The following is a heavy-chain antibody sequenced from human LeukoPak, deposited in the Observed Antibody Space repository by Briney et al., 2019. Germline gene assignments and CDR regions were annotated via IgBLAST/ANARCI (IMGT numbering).Heavy chain of an antibody. CDR2: IYYSGST. CDR3: ARVWATTYYDFWSGYYTFDY. D-gene: IGHD3-3*01. V-gene: IGHV4-59*01. CDR1: GGSISSYY. J-gene: IGHJ4*02. Sequence: KPSETLSLTCTVSGGSISSYYWSWIRQPPGKGLEWIGYIYYSGSTNYNPSLKSRVTISVDTSKNQFSLKLSSVTAADTAVYYCARVWATTYYDFWSGYYTFDYWGQGTLVTVSS.